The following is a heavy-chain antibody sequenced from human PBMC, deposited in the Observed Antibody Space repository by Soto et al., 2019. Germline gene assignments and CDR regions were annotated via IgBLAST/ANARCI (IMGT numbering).Heavy chain of an antibody. CDR3: AKTPSGDYYYGMDV. Sequence: EVQLLESGGGLVQPGGSLRLSCAASGFTFSSYAMSWVRQAPGKGLEWVSAISGSGGSTYYADSVKCRFTISRDNSKNALYLQMNSLRAEDTAVYYCAKTPSGDYYYGMDVWGQGTTVTVSS. CDR1: GFTFSSYA. V-gene: IGHV3-23*01. J-gene: IGHJ6*02. CDR2: ISGSGGST.